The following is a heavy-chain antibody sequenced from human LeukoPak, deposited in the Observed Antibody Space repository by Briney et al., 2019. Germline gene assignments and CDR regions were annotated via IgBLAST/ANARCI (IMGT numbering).Heavy chain of an antibody. D-gene: IGHD3-10*01. CDR3: ARLPLGAFGEVLNFDY. CDR2: IYYSGST. CDR1: GGSISSSSYY. Sequence: PSETLSLTCTVSGGSISSSSYYWGWIRQPPGTGLEWIANIYYSGSTYYNPSLKSRVTISVDTSKNQLSLKLSAVTAADTAVYYCARLPLGAFGEVLNFDYWGQGTPVTVSS. V-gene: IGHV4-39*01. J-gene: IGHJ4*02.